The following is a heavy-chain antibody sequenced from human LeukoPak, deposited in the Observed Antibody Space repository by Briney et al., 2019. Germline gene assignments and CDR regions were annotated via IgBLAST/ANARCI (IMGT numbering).Heavy chain of an antibody. D-gene: IGHD6-13*01. CDR3: AKDIGAAAAPDAFDI. V-gene: IGHV3-9*01. Sequence: GGSLRLSCAASGFTFDDYAMHWVRQAPGKGLEWVSGISWNSGSIGYADSVKGRFTIFRDNAKNSLYLQMNSLRAEDTALYYCAKDIGAAAAPDAFDIWGQGTMVTVSS. CDR2: ISWNSGSI. J-gene: IGHJ3*02. CDR1: GFTFDDYA.